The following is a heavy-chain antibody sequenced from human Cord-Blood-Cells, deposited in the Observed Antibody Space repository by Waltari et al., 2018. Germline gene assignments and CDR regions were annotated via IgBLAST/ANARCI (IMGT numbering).Heavy chain of an antibody. J-gene: IGHJ4*02. V-gene: IGHV3-23*01. D-gene: IGHD2-21*02. CDR3: AKDHGGNSYFDY. CDR1: GFTFSSYA. CDR2: ISGSGGST. Sequence: EVQLLESGGGLVQPGGSLRLSCAASGFTFSSYAMRWVRQAPGQGLEWVSAISGSGGSTYYADAVKGRFTISRDNSKNTLYLQMNSLRAEDTAVYYCAKDHGGNSYFDYWGQGTLVTVSS.